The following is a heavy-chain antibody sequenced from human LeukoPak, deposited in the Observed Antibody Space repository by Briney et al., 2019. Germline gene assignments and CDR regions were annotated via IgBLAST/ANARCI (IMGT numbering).Heavy chain of an antibody. CDR2: ISSSGSTI. J-gene: IGHJ4*02. CDR1: GFTFSSYE. CDR3: ARDYGGSSPFDY. Sequence: GGSLRLSCAASGFTFSSYEMNWVRQAPGKGLEWVSYISSSGSTIYYADSVKGRFTISRDNAKNSLYLQMNSLRADDTAVYYCARDYGGSSPFDYWGQGTLVTVSP. D-gene: IGHD4-23*01. V-gene: IGHV3-48*03.